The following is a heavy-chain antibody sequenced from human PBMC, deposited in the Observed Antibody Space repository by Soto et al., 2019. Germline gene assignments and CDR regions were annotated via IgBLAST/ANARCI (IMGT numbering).Heavy chain of an antibody. CDR2: IIPIFGTA. V-gene: IGHV1-69*12. CDR1: GGTFSSYA. D-gene: IGHD2-2*01. J-gene: IGHJ5*02. CDR3: ARGGLGYCISTSCYQGWFDP. Sequence: QVQLVQSGAEVKKPGSSVKVSCKASGGTFSSYAISWVRQAPGQGLEWMGGIIPIFGTANYAQKFQGRVTITADESTSTAYMELSSLRSEDTAVYYCARGGLGYCISTSCYQGWFDPWGKGTLVTVSA.